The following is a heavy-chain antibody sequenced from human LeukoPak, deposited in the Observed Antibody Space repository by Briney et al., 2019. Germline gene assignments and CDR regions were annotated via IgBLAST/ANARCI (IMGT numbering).Heavy chain of an antibody. D-gene: IGHD5-24*01. Sequence: GSLRLSCAASGFTFSSYGMHWVRQAPGKGLEWVAFIRYDGSNKYYADSVKGRFTISRDNSKNTLYLQMNSLRAEDTAVYYCAKDPEDGYYFDYWGQGTLVTVSS. CDR3: AKDPEDGYYFDY. CDR2: IRYDGSNK. J-gene: IGHJ4*02. V-gene: IGHV3-30*02. CDR1: GFTFSSYG.